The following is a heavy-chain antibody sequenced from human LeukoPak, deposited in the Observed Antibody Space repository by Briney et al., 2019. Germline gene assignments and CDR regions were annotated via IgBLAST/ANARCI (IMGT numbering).Heavy chain of an antibody. CDR2: IKSKTDGLTT. Sequence: GGSLTLSCAASGFTFSNACMSWVRQAPGKGLVGVIRIKSKTDGLTTDYAAPVKGRFTISRDDSKNTLYLQMNSLKTEDTAVYYCTTDQDYYDSSGYYYHFDYWGQGTLVTVSS. J-gene: IGHJ4*02. V-gene: IGHV3-15*01. CDR3: TTDQDYYDSSGYYYHFDY. D-gene: IGHD3-22*01. CDR1: GFTFSNAC.